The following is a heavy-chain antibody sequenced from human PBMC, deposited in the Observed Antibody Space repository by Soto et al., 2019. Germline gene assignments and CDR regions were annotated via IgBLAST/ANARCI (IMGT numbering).Heavy chain of an antibody. CDR2: IGWNGTII. D-gene: IGHD3-10*01. CDR3: ARQIRSNFLKIKRRFDS. Sequence: EVQLVESGGGLVQPGRSLRLSCAASGFTYGGYAMHWVRQAPGKGLEWVSGIGWNGTIIGYADSVKGRFTISRDNAKKPRYLQMNSLRPKDTVCYYCARQIRSNFLKIKRRFDSWGQGTLVNVSS. CDR1: GFTYGGYA. V-gene: IGHV3-9*01. J-gene: IGHJ5*01.